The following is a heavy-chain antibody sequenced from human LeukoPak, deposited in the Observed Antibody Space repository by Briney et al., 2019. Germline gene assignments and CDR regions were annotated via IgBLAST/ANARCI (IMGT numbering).Heavy chain of an antibody. CDR2: ISSSGSTI. D-gene: IGHD6-19*01. CDR3: VRPSGIAVSGGTDY. J-gene: IGHJ4*02. CDR1: GVTFSSYE. V-gene: IGHV3-48*03. Sequence: PGGSLRLSCAGPGVTFSSYEMNWVREAPGAGLERGSYISSSGSTIYYADSVKGRFTISRDNAKNSLYLQMNSLRADDTAVYYCVRPSGIAVSGGTDYWGQGTLVTVSS.